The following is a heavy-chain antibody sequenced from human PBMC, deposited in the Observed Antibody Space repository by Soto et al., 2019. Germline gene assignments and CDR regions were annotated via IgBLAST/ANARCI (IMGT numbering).Heavy chain of an antibody. Sequence: GGSLRLSCAASGFTVSSNYMSWVRQAPGKGLEWVSVIYSGGSTYYADSVKGRFTISRDNSKNTLYLQMNSLRAEDTAVYYCAISEIYVGTLEYYFAYWGQGTLVTVSS. D-gene: IGHD3-16*01. J-gene: IGHJ4*02. CDR2: IYSGGST. V-gene: IGHV3-66*01. CDR3: AISEIYVGTLEYYFAY. CDR1: GFTVSSNY.